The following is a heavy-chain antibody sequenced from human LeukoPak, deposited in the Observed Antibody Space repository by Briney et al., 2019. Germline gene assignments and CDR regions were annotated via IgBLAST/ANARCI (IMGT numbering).Heavy chain of an antibody. CDR1: GSMFRNYW. CDR2: INQDGTKI. CDR3: ARETVTTHFDY. D-gene: IGHD4-17*01. V-gene: IGHV3-7*03. Sequence: GGSLRLSCVVSGSMFRNYWTSWLRQAPGKGPEWVANINQDGTKIFEVDFMKGRFTISRDNAKNSLYLQMNSLRAEDTAVYYCARETVTTHFDYWGQGTLVTVSS. J-gene: IGHJ4*02.